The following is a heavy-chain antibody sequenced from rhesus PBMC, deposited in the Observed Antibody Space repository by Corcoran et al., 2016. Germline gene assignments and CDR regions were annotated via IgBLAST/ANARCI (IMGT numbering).Heavy chain of an antibody. D-gene: IGHD6-13*01. CDR3: ATGSSWIYGLDS. CDR2: VDPEDGEA. J-gene: IGHJ6*01. Sequence: EVQLVQSGAEVKKPGASVKISCKASGYTFTDYYLHWVRQAPGKGLEWMGRVDPEDGEAIHPQKFQDRVTITADTSTDTAYMELSSLRSEDTAVYYCATGSSWIYGLDSWGQGVVVTVSS. V-gene: IGHV1-111*02. CDR1: GYTFTDYY.